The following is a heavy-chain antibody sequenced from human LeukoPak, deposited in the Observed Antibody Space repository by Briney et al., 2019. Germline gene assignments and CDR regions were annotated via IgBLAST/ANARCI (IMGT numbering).Heavy chain of an antibody. D-gene: IGHD4-17*01. CDR3: ANYGDYYFFDY. CDR2: ISDGGSST. V-gene: IGHV3-23*01. J-gene: IGHJ4*02. Sequence: GGSLRLSCAASGFTFTSYAMSWVRQAPGKGLEWVSTISDGGSSTFYADSVKGRFTISRDSSKNTLYLQMNSLRAEDTAVYYCANYGDYYFFDYWGQGTLVTVSS. CDR1: GFTFTSYA.